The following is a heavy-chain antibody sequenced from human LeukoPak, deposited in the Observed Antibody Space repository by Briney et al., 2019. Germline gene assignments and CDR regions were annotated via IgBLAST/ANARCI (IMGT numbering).Heavy chain of an antibody. J-gene: IGHJ4*02. CDR2: INPNSGGT. V-gene: IGHV1-2*02. D-gene: IGHD6-13*01. CDR3: ARIFSSSWSAFDY. Sequence: ASVKVSCKASGYTFTGYYMHWVRQAPGQGLEWMGWINPNSGGTNYAQKFQGRVTMTRDTSISTAYTELSRLRSDDTAVYYCARIFSSSWSAFDYWGQGTLVTVSS. CDR1: GYTFTGYY.